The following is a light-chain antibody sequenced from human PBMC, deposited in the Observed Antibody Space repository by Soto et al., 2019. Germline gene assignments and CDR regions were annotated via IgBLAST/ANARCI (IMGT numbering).Light chain of an antibody. Sequence: DIQMTQAPSSLSASVGDKVTITWLSSQSIGRYLNWYQQKPGKAREFLIYGTSNLRSGVSSRFSGSGSGTDSTLTISSLQVEDFATYYCQQSYNTPLTFGGGTKVDIK. CDR3: QQSYNTPLT. CDR1: QSIGRY. V-gene: IGKV1-39*01. J-gene: IGKJ4*01. CDR2: GTS.